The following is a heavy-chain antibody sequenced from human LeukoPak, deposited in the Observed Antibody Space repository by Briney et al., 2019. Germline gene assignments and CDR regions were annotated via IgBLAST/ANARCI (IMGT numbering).Heavy chain of an antibody. CDR3: ARELVVAATPNYYYYGMDV. V-gene: IGHV3-33*01. Sequence: PGGSLRLSCAASGFTFSPYGMHWVRQAPGKGLEWVAVIWYDGSNKYYADSVKGRFTISRDNSKNTLYLQMNSLRAEDTAVYYCARELVVAATPNYYYYGMDVWGQGTTVTVSS. J-gene: IGHJ6*02. D-gene: IGHD2-15*01. CDR1: GFTFSPYG. CDR2: IWYDGSNK.